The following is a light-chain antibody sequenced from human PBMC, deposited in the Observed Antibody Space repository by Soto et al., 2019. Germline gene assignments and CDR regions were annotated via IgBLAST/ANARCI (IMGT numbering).Light chain of an antibody. V-gene: IGKV1-8*01. CDR3: QQYDQWWT. CDR1: QGISSY. CDR2: AAS. J-gene: IGKJ1*01. Sequence: AIRMTQSPSSLSASTGYRVTITCRASQGISSYLAWYQQKPGKAPKLLIYAASTLQSGVPSRFSGSGSGTEFSLTISSLQSEDFGVFFCQQYDQWWTFGQGTKVDI.